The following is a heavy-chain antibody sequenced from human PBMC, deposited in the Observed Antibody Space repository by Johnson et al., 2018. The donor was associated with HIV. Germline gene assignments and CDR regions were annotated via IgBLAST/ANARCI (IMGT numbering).Heavy chain of an antibody. CDR2: ISSSGSTI. CDR3: ARDSSNSFRFEMYAFDI. D-gene: IGHD6-6*01. V-gene: IGHV3-9*01. CDR1: GFTFDDYA. J-gene: IGHJ3*02. Sequence: VQLVESGGGLVQPGRSLRLSCAASGFTFDDYAMHWVRQAPGKGLEWVSGISSSGSTIYYADSVKGRFTISRDNAKNSLYLQMNSLRPEDTAVYYCARDSSNSFRFEMYAFDIWGQGTMVTVSS.